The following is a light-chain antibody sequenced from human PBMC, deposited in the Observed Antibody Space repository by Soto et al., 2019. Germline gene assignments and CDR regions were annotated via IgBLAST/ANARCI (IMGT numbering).Light chain of an antibody. V-gene: IGLV2-23*01. J-gene: IGLJ2*01. Sequence: QSALTQPASVSGSPGQSITISCTGTSSDVGSYNLVPWYQQHPGKAPKLMIYEGSKRPSGVSNRFSGSKSGNTASLTISGLHAEDEADYYCCSYAGSSTLVFGGGTKLTVL. CDR3: CSYAGSSTLV. CDR1: SSDVGSYNL. CDR2: EGS.